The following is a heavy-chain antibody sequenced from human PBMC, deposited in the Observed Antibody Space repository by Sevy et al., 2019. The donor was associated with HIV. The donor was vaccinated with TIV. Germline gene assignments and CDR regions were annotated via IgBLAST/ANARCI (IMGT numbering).Heavy chain of an antibody. V-gene: IGHV3-30*18. D-gene: IGHD2-15*01. Sequence: GGSLRLSCAASGFIVRSNYMRWVRQAPGKGLEWVATVSYDGADKDYADIVKGRFTISRDSSRSMLYLQMSSLRPEDTGVYFCAKDMVDCSGGTCYSGAVSPFESWGQGTLVTVSS. CDR3: AKDMVDCSGGTCYSGAVSPFES. CDR2: VSYDGADK. CDR1: GFIVRSNY. J-gene: IGHJ4*02.